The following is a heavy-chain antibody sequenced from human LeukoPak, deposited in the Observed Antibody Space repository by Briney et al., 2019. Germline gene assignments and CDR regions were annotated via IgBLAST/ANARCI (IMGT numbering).Heavy chain of an antibody. Sequence: SETLSLTCTVSGGSISSYYWSWIRQPPGKGLEWIGYIYYSGSTNYNPSLKSRVTISVDTSKNQFSLKLSSVTAADTAVYYCARDRAAAGRRGYYYYGMDVWGQGTTVTVSS. J-gene: IGHJ6*02. CDR3: ARDRAAAGRRGYYYYGMDV. V-gene: IGHV4-59*01. D-gene: IGHD6-13*01. CDR2: IYYSGST. CDR1: GGSISSYY.